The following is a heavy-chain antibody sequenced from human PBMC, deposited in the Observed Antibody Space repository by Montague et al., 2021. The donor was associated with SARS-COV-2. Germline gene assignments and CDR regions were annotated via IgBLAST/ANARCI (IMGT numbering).Heavy chain of an antibody. CDR2: IGSTTTYI. Sequence: SLRLSCAASGFPFSSYTMNWVRQAPGKGLEWVSCIGSTTTYIHYADSVKGRFTISRDNAKNSLYLQMNSLRAEDTAVYFCARDYRHNYGFWGVDYWGQGTLVTVSS. D-gene: IGHD3/OR15-3a*01. CDR3: ARDYRHNYGFWGVDY. CDR1: GFPFSSYT. V-gene: IGHV3-21*01. J-gene: IGHJ4*02.